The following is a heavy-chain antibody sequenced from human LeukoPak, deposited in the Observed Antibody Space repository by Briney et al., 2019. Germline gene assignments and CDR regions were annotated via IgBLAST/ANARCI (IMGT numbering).Heavy chain of an antibody. CDR1: GFTFSSYA. V-gene: IGHV3-30*18. CDR2: ISSDGRDK. D-gene: IGHD6-25*01. J-gene: IGHJ4*02. CDR3: AKDLRRIAAYYFDY. Sequence: PAGSLRLSCAASGFTFSSYAIHWVRQAPGKGLEWVAVISSDGRDKHHADSVKGRFTISRDNSKNTLFLQTNSLRPEDTAVYYCAKDLRRIAAYYFDYWGQGTLVTVSS.